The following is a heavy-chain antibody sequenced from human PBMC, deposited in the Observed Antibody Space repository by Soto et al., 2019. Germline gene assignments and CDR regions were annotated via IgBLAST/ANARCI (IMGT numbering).Heavy chain of an antibody. J-gene: IGHJ6*02. CDR2: IYNSGSS. V-gene: IGHV4-31*03. Sequence: QVQLQESGPGLVKPSQTLSLTCTVSGDSISRNGFFWTWIRQHPGKGLEWIGYIYNSGSSYYNPSLKSRVIISVDTSKHHFSLNLPAVTAADTAVYYCARGTMLRGPGYYYAMDVWGQGTTVTVSS. CDR1: GDSISRNGFF. CDR3: ARGTMLRGPGYYYAMDV. D-gene: IGHD3-10*01.